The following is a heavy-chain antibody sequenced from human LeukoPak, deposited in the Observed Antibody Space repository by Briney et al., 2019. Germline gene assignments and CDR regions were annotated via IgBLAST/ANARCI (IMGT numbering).Heavy chain of an antibody. V-gene: IGHV1-69*04. D-gene: IGHD1-26*01. Sequence: ASVKVSCKASGGTFSSYAISWVRQAPGQGLEWMGRIIPILGIANYAQKFQGRVTITAYKSTSTAYMELSSLRSEDTAVYYCARVPGGSYFSAFDIWGQGTMVTVSS. CDR2: IIPILGIA. CDR3: ARVPGGSYFSAFDI. J-gene: IGHJ3*02. CDR1: GGTFSSYA.